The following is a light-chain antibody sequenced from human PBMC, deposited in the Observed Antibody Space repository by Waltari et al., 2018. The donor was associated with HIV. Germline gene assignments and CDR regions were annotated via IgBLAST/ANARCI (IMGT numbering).Light chain of an antibody. CDR3: SSFTRGTTWV. CDR2: DVS. Sequence: QSALTPPASVSGSPGQSITISCPGTSSDIGGYDHVCWYQQHPGRAPKPKIYDVSNRPSGVSDRCAGSQSSNPASLTISWLQTEDEADYYSSSFTRGTTWVFGGGTKVTVL. CDR1: SSDIGGYDH. V-gene: IGLV2-14*03. J-gene: IGLJ3*02.